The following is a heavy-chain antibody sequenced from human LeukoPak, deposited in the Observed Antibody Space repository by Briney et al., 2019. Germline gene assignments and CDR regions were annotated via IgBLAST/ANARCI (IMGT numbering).Heavy chain of an antibody. J-gene: IGHJ4*02. D-gene: IGHD4-17*01. CDR2: FDPEDGET. V-gene: IGHV1-24*01. CDR3: ATSRLTVTTFFMDY. Sequence: ASVKVSFKVSGYTLTELSMHWVRQAPGKGREWMGGFDPEDGETIYAQKFQGRVTMTEDTSTDTAYMELSSLRSEDTAAYYCATSRLTVTTFFMDYWGQGTLVTVSS. CDR1: GYTLTELS.